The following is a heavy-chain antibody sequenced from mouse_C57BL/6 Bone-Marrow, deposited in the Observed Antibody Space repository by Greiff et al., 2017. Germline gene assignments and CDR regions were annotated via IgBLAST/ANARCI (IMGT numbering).Heavy chain of an antibody. CDR3: ARRYSSGLHFDY. V-gene: IGHV1-82*01. Sequence: VQLQQSGPELVKPGASVKISCKASGYAFSSSWMNWVKQSPGKGLEWIGRIYPGDGDTNYNGKFKGKATLTADKSSSTAYMQLSILTSEDSAVYFCARRYSSGLHFDYWGHCTTLTVSS. D-gene: IGHD3-2*02. CDR1: GYAFSSSW. CDR2: IYPGDGDT. J-gene: IGHJ2*01.